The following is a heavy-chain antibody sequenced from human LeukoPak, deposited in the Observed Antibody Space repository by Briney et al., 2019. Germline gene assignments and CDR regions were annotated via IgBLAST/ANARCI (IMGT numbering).Heavy chain of an antibody. CDR2: INPSGGST. Sequence: ASVKVSCKASGYTFTSYYMHWVRQAPGQGLEWMGIINPSGGSTSYAQKFRGRVTMTRDMSTSTVYMGLSSLRSEDTAVYYCARVGIAARPLNWFDPWGQGTLVTVSS. J-gene: IGHJ5*02. CDR1: GYTFTSYY. CDR3: ARVGIAARPLNWFDP. D-gene: IGHD6-6*01. V-gene: IGHV1-46*01.